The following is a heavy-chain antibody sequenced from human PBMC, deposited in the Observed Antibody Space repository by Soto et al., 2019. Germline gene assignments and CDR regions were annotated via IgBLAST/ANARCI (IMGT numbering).Heavy chain of an antibody. CDR2: ISYDGSNK. Sequence: QVQLVESGRGVVQPGRALRLSCAASGFTFSAYGMHWVLQAPCKGLAWVAVISYDGSNKYYADSVKGRFTISRDNSKNTLYLQMNSLRAEDTAVYFCAKVTFSGDYYYSYGLDVWGQGTTVTVSS. V-gene: IGHV3-30*18. CDR3: AKVTFSGDYYYSYGLDV. CDR1: GFTFSAYG. J-gene: IGHJ6*02. D-gene: IGHD1-26*01.